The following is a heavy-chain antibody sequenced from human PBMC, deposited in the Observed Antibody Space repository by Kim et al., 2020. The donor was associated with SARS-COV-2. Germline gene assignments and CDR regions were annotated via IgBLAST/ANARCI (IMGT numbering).Heavy chain of an antibody. J-gene: IGHJ3*02. CDR2: IYYSGST. CDR1: GGSISSGGYY. D-gene: IGHD3-22*01. V-gene: IGHV4-31*03. Sequence: SETLSLTCTVSGGSISSGGYYWSWIRQHPGKGLEWIGYIYYSGSTYYNPSLKSRVTISVDTSKNQFSLKLSSVTAADTAVYYCARDGPYDSSGHPLLGDAFDIWGQGTMVTVSS. CDR3: ARDGPYDSSGHPLLGDAFDI.